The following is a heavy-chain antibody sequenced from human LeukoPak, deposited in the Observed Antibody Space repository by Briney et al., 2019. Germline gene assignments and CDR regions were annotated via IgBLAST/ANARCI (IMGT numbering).Heavy chain of an antibody. CDR1: GFTFSSYA. CDR2: ISYDGSNK. V-gene: IGHV3-30-3*01. CDR3: ARDGWVISEYDFWSGYYYYYGMDV. D-gene: IGHD3-3*01. J-gene: IGHJ6*02. Sequence: GGSLRLSCAASGFTFSSYAMHWVRQAPGKGLEWVAVISYDGSNKYYADSVKGRFTISRDNSKNTLYLQMNSLRAEDTAVYYCARDGWVISEYDFWSGYYYYYGMDVWGQGTTVTVSS.